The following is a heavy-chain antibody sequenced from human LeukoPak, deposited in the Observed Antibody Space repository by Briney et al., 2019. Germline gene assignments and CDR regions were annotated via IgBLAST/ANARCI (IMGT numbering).Heavy chain of an antibody. Sequence: GGSLRLSCAASGFTFSSYAMSWVRQAPGKGLEWVSAISDTGGSTYYADSVKGRFTISRDNSKNTLYLQMNSLRAEDTAVYYCAKVFDRAVVTQEFDYWGQGTLVTVSS. CDR1: GFTFSSYA. J-gene: IGHJ4*02. CDR2: ISDTGGST. CDR3: AKVFDRAVVTQEFDY. D-gene: IGHD4-23*01. V-gene: IGHV3-23*01.